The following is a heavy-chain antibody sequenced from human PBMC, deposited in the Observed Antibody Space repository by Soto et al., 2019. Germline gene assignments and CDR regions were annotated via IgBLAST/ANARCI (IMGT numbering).Heavy chain of an antibody. Sequence: EVQLVESGGGFIYPGGSLRLSCAASGLTISNAWMNWVRQAPGKGLGWVGRIKTNTEGGTTYYAAAVKGRFTVSRDDSKNTLYLDMISLKSEYTAVYYCTTGSVEGVWGQGTTVTVSS. V-gene: IGHV3-15*07. CDR1: GLTISNAW. J-gene: IGHJ6*02. CDR2: IKTNTEGGTT. CDR3: TTGSVEGV. D-gene: IGHD2-15*01.